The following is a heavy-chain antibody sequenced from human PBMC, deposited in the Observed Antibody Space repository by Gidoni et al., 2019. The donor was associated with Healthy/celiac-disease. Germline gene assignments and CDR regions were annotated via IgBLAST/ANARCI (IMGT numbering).Heavy chain of an antibody. CDR1: GYTFTSYD. D-gene: IGHD3-22*01. Sequence: QVQLVQSGAEVKTPGASVKVSCNASGYTFTSYDINWVRQATGQGLEWLGWMNPNSGNTGYAQKFQGRVTMTRNTSISTAYMELSSLRSEDTAVYYCARGRSYYDSSGSDTGDAFDIWGQGTMVTVSS. CDR3: ARGRSYYDSSGSDTGDAFDI. CDR2: MNPNSGNT. V-gene: IGHV1-8*01. J-gene: IGHJ3*02.